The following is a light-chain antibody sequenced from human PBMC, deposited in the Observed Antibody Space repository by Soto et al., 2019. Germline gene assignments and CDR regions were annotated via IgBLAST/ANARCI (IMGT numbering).Light chain of an antibody. V-gene: IGLV1-44*01. CDR1: SSNIGSNT. Sequence: QSVLTQPPSASGTPGQRVTISCSGSSSNIGSNTVNWYQQLPGTAPKLLIYNNNKRPSGVPDRFSGSKSGTSASLAISGLQSGDEADYYCVAWDDSLNGVLFGGGTKLTVL. CDR3: VAWDDSLNGVL. J-gene: IGLJ2*01. CDR2: NNN.